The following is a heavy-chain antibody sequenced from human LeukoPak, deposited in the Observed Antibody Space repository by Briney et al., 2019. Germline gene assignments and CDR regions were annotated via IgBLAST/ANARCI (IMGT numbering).Heavy chain of an antibody. V-gene: IGHV4-34*01. Sequence: KPSETLSLTCTVYGGSFSGYYWSWIRQPPGKELEWIGEINHSGSTNSNPSLKSRVTISIDTSKNQFSLKLSSVTAADTAVYYCARRLVGYCSGGSCYSGYFQHWGQGTLVTVSS. CDR2: INHSGST. D-gene: IGHD2-15*01. CDR1: GGSFSGYY. J-gene: IGHJ1*01. CDR3: ARRLVGYCSGGSCYSGYFQH.